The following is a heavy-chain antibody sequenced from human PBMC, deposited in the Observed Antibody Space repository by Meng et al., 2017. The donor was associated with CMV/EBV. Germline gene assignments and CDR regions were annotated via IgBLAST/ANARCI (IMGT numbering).Heavy chain of an antibody. D-gene: IGHD6-19*01. CDR3: TVRIAVAGTIDY. CDR1: GFTFSGSA. Sequence: GESLKISCAASGFTFSGSAMHWVRQASGKGLEWVGRIRSKANSYATADAASVKGRFTISRDDSKNTAYLQMNSLKTEDTAVYYCTVRIAVAGTIDYWGQGTLVTVSS. V-gene: IGHV3-73*01. CDR2: IRSKANSYAT. J-gene: IGHJ4*02.